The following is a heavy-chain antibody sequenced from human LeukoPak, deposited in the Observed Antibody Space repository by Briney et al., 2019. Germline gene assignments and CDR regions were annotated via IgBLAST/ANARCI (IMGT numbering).Heavy chain of an antibody. Sequence: GGSLRLSYSASGFTFSSYGMHWVRQAPGKGLAWVAVIWYDGSNKYYADSVKGRFTISRDNSKNTLYLQMNSRRAEDTAVYYCAKERIYYDSSALDYWGQGTLVTVSS. CDR3: AKERIYYDSSALDY. CDR2: IWYDGSNK. V-gene: IGHV3-33*06. CDR1: GFTFSSYG. D-gene: IGHD3-22*01. J-gene: IGHJ4*02.